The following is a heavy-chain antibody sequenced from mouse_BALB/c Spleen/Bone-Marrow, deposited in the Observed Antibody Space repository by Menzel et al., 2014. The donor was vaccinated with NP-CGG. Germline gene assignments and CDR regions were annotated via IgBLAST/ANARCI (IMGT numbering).Heavy chain of an antibody. J-gene: IGHJ2*01. D-gene: IGHD2-4*01. CDR2: IRSRGSYT. V-gene: IGHV5-9-3*01. Sequence: EVQLQQSGGGLVKPGGSLTLSCAASGFTFSSYAMSWVRQTPEKRLEWVATIRSRGSYTYYPDSVKGRFTISRDNSKNTLYLQMSSLRSEDTAMYCCARHGITRVLEYWGQGSTLTGS. CDR1: GFTFSSYA. CDR3: ARHGITRVLEY.